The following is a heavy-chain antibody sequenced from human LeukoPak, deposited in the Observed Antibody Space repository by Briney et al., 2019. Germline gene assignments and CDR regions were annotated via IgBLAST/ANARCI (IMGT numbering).Heavy chain of an antibody. J-gene: IGHJ4*02. CDR2: INSDGRST. Sequence: GGSLRLSCAASGFTFSNYWMHWVRQAPGKGLVWVSRINSDGRSTNYADSVKGRFTISRDNAKNSLYLQMNSLRAEDTALYYCAKARRPHYYGSGSSLDYWGQGTLVTVSS. D-gene: IGHD3-10*01. V-gene: IGHV3-74*01. CDR1: GFTFSNYW. CDR3: AKARRPHYYGSGSSLDY.